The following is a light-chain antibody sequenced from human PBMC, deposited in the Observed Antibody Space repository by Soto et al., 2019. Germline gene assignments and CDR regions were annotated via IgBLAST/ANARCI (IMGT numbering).Light chain of an antibody. J-gene: IGKJ1*01. CDR1: QTLDSM. V-gene: IGKV3-15*01. CDR3: QQYKDWPTT. Sequence: IVLTQSPATLSVSPGERATLSCWASQTLDSMVAWYQQKSGQAPRLLIYSASARATGVPARFSGYGSGTDFTLTISSLQSEDLGVYCCQQYKDWPTTFGQGTKVEV. CDR2: SAS.